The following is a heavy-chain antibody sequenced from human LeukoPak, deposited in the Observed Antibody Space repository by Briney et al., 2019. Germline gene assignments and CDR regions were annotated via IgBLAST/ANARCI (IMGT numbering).Heavy chain of an antibody. Sequence: TSETLSLTCAVYGGSFSGYYWSWIRQPPGKGLEWIGEINHSGSTNYNLSLKSRVTISVDTSKNQFSLKLSSVTAADTAVYYCARGRGYSYGASIDYWGQGTLVTVSS. D-gene: IGHD5-18*01. CDR1: GGSFSGYY. J-gene: IGHJ4*02. CDR3: ARGRGYSYGASIDY. CDR2: INHSGST. V-gene: IGHV4-34*01.